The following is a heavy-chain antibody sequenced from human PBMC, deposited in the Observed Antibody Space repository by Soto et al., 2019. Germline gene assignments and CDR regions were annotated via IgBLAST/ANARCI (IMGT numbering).Heavy chain of an antibody. V-gene: IGHV3-30*18. Sequence: LRHSHAASGFAVSGSGMHLVRQGPGKGLEWVAVISYDGSNKYYADSVKGRFTISRDNSKNTLYLQMNSLRAEDTAVYYCAKDHSSGGFYGMDGWGQGTTVTVSS. D-gene: IGHD6-25*01. CDR1: GFAVSGSG. CDR2: ISYDGSNK. J-gene: IGHJ6*02. CDR3: AKDHSSGGFYGMDG.